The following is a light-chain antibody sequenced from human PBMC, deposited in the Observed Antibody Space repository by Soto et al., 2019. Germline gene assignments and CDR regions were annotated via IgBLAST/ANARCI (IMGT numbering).Light chain of an antibody. CDR1: SSDVGNYKY. J-gene: IGLJ2*01. CDR3: SSYTTSTTLNVL. Sequence: QSALTQPASVSGSPGQSITISCTGTSSDVGNYKYVSWYQQHPGKAPKLIIYEVSNRPSGVSNRFSGSKSGNTASLTISGLQAEDEADYYCSSYTTSTTLNVLFGGGTKVTVL. V-gene: IGLV2-14*01. CDR2: EVS.